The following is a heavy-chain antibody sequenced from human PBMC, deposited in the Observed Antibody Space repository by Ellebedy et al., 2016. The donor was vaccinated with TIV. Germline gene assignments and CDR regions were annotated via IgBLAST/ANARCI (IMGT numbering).Heavy chain of an antibody. D-gene: IGHD1-26*01. CDR1: GYSFTSYW. J-gene: IGHJ6*02. Sequence: GESLKISXKGSGYSFTSYWIGWVRQMPGKGLEWMGIIYPVDSDTRYSPSFQGQVTISADNSISTAYLQWSSLKASDTAIYYCAREGVGVTSPDAMDVWGQGTTVTVSS. V-gene: IGHV5-51*01. CDR3: AREGVGVTSPDAMDV. CDR2: IYPVDSDT.